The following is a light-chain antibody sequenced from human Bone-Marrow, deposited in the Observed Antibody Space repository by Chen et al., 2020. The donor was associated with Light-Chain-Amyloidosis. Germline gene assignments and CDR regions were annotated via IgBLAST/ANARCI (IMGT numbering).Light chain of an antibody. CDR2: SAS. CDR3: QQSHSIPRT. J-gene: IGKJ2*01. Sequence: DIQMTQSPSSLSASVGDRVTITCRASQSISTYLNWYQYKPGKIPKLPIYSASTLQSGVPSRFSGSGSGTDFTLTISSLQAEDFAIYYCQQSHSIPRTFGQGTKLEMK. V-gene: IGKV1-39*01. CDR1: QSISTY.